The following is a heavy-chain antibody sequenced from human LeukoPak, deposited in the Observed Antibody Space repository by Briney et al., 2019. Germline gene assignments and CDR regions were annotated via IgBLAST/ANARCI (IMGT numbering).Heavy chain of an antibody. CDR3: ASRGDYSGIWDFDY. Sequence: GASVKVSCKASGGTFSSYAISWVRQAPGQGLEWMGRIIPILGIANYAQKFQGRVTITADKSTSTAYMELSSLRSEDTAVYYCASRGDYSGIWDFDYWGQGTLVTVSS. CDR1: GGTFSSYA. V-gene: IGHV1-69*04. D-gene: IGHD3-10*01. J-gene: IGHJ4*02. CDR2: IIPILGIA.